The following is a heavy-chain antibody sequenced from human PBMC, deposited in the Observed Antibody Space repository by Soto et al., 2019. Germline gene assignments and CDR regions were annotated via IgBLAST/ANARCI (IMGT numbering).Heavy chain of an antibody. V-gene: IGHV3-30-3*01. CDR1: GFTFSTYA. D-gene: IGHD3-22*01. CDR2: ISDDGNTK. CDR3: ASSYFYDSGGYYPFDY. J-gene: IGHJ4*02. Sequence: GESLKISCAASGFTFSTYAMYWVRQAPGRGLEWVAVISDDGNTKYYADSVKGRFTISRDNSRNTLYLQIYSLRAEDAAVYYCASSYFYDSGGYYPFDYWGQGTLVTVSS.